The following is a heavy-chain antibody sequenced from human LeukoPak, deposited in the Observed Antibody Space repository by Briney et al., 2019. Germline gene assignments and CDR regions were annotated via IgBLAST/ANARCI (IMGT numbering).Heavy chain of an antibody. CDR3: ARLRGDY. CDR1: GGSISSTDYY. CDR2: VNYSGST. V-gene: IGHV4-39*01. D-gene: IGHD3-10*01. J-gene: IGHJ4*02. Sequence: SETLSLTCIVSGGSISSTDYYWGWIRQSPGKGLEWIGSVNYSGSTHYNASLRSRVTMSVDTSKNQFSLKLTSVTAADMAVYYCARLRGDYWGQGTLVTVSS.